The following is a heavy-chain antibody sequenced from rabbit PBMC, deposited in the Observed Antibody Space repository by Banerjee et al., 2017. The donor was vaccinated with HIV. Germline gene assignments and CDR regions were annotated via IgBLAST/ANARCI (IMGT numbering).Heavy chain of an antibody. Sequence: QLKESGGGLVQPGGSLKLSCTASGFDFSRDYMNWVRQAPGKGLEWIGYIDPVFGITYYASWVNGRFTISSHNAQNTLYLQLNSLTAADTATYFCARGYADSSGLPTYYFNLWGPGTLVTVS. CDR2: IDPVFGIT. CDR3: ARGYADSSGLPTYYFNL. J-gene: IGHJ4*01. CDR1: GFDFSRDY. V-gene: IGHV1S7*01. D-gene: IGHD8-1*01.